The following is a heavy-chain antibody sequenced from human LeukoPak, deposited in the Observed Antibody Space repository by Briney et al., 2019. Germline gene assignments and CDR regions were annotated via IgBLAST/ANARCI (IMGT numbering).Heavy chain of an antibody. D-gene: IGHD3-22*01. V-gene: IGHV1-18*01. Sequence: ASVKVSCKASGYTFTSYGISWVRQAPGQGLEWMGWISAYNGNTNYAQKLQGRVTMTTDTSTSTAYMELRSLRSDDTAVYYCARALNYYDSSGYYYLVGPPDWLQYYYYMDVWGKGTTVTISS. J-gene: IGHJ6*03. CDR3: ARALNYYDSSGYYYLVGPPDWLQYYYYMDV. CDR1: GYTFTSYG. CDR2: ISAYNGNT.